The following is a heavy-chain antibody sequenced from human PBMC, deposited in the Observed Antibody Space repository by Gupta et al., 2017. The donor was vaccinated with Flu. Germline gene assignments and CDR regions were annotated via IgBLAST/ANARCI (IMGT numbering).Heavy chain of an antibody. J-gene: IGHJ6*02. CDR3: GRGIPGSRRGGGMDV. D-gene: IGHD3-16*01. Sequence: EVQLVESGGGLVKPGGSLRLSCAASGFTFSDYSLNWVRQAPGKGLGWVSFISSSSYYIYPADSLKGRFPIPRENAKDSLYLQINSLRVEETAVYYWGRGIPGSRRGGGMDVWGQGTTVTVSS. CDR1: GFTFSDYS. CDR2: ISSSSYYI. V-gene: IGHV3-21*01.